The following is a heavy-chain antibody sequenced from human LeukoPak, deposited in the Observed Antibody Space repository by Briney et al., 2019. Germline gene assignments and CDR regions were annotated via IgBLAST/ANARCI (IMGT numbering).Heavy chain of an antibody. CDR1: GFTFSSYA. J-gene: IGHJ3*02. V-gene: IGHV3-23*01. CDR2: ISGSGGST. Sequence: NPGGSLRLSCAASGFTFSSYAMSWVRQAPGKGLEWVSAISGSGGSTYYADSVKGRFTISRDNSKNTLYLQMNSLRAEDTAVYYCAKAVVRGVNAFDIWGQGTMVTVSS. D-gene: IGHD3-10*01. CDR3: AKAVVRGVNAFDI.